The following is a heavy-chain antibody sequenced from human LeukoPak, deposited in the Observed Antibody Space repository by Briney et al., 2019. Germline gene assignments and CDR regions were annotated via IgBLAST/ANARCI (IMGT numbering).Heavy chain of an antibody. D-gene: IGHD4-17*01. J-gene: IGHJ6*02. Sequence: ASVKVSCKASGYTFTSYGISWVRQAPGQGLEWMGRIIPILGIANYAQKFQGRVTITADKSTSTAYMELSSLRSEDTAVYYCARARSYSTVTPFYYYGMDVWGQGTTVTVSS. CDR1: GYTFTSYG. CDR3: ARARSYSTVTPFYYYGMDV. V-gene: IGHV1-69*04. CDR2: IIPILGIA.